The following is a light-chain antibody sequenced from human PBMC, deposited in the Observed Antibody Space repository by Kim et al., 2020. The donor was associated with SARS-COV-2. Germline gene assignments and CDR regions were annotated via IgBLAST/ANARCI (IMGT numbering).Light chain of an antibody. Sequence: PGKTITIACTRSSGSIASNNVQWYQQRPGSAPTTVIYEDNQRPSGDPDRFSGSIDSSSNSASLTISGLKTEDEADYYCQSYDSSRVFGGGTQLTVL. CDR3: QSYDSSRV. CDR2: EDN. CDR1: SGSIASNN. V-gene: IGLV6-57*03. J-gene: IGLJ3*02.